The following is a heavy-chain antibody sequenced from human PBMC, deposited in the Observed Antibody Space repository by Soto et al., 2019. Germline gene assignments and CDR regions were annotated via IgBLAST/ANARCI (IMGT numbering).Heavy chain of an antibody. D-gene: IGHD3-3*01. V-gene: IGHV1-46*03. Sequence: ASVKVSCKASGYTFTSYYMHWERQAPGQGLEWMGIINPSGGSTSYAQKFQGRVTMTRDTSTSTVYMELSSLRSEDTAVYYCASNVLRFSGGVHRFYYMDVWGKGTTVTVSS. CDR2: INPSGGST. CDR3: ASNVLRFSGGVHRFYYMDV. J-gene: IGHJ6*03. CDR1: GYTFTSYY.